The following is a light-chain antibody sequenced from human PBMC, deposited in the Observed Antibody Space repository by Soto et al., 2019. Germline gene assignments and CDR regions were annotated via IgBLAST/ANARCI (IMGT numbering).Light chain of an antibody. CDR3: QQYGSSPPYT. CDR2: GAS. V-gene: IGKV3-20*01. Sequence: EIVLTQSPGTLYLSPGERATLSCRASQGFSSSYLAWYQQQPGQAPRLLIYGASSRATGIPDRFSGSGSGTDFTLTISRLEPEDVAVYYCQQYGSSPPYTFGPGTKLEIK. CDR1: QGFSSSY. J-gene: IGKJ2*01.